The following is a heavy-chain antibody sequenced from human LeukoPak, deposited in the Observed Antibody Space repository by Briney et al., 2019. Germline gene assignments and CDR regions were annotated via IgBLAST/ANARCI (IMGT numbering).Heavy chain of an antibody. V-gene: IGHV3-21*01. CDR1: GFTFSSYS. CDR3: ARDVPSIVVVPAAIDN. D-gene: IGHD2-2*01. CDR2: ISSSSSYI. J-gene: IGHJ4*02. Sequence: GGSLRLSCAASGFTFSSYSMNWVRQAPGKGLEWVSSISSSSSYIYYADSVKGRFTISRDNAKNSLYLQMNSLRAEDTAVYYCARDVPSIVVVPAAIDNWGQGILVTVSS.